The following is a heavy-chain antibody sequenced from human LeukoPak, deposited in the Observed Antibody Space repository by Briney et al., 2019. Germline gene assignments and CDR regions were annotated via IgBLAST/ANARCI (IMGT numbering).Heavy chain of an antibody. J-gene: IGHJ4*02. D-gene: IGHD3-10*01. CDR1: GFTFSSFA. CDR2: ISYDGSNK. Sequence: GGSLRLSCAASGFTFSSFAMHWVRQAPGKGLKWVAVISYDGSNKYYADSVKGRFTISRDNSKNTLYLQMNSLRAEDTAVYYCAKVAYYYGSGSYYPLDYWGQGTLVTVSS. V-gene: IGHV3-30*04. CDR3: AKVAYYYGSGSYYPLDY.